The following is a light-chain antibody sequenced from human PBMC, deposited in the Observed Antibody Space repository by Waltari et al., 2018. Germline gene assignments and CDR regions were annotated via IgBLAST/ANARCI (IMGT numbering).Light chain of an antibody. CDR2: MAS. Sequence: DIQMTQSPSTLPASVGDRVTITCRASQSFSSRLAWYQQKPGKAPKLLIYMASSLESGVPSRFSGSGSGTEFTLTISSLQPDDFATYYCQQYNSYPLTFGQGTKLEIK. V-gene: IGKV1-5*03. CDR3: QQYNSYPLT. J-gene: IGKJ2*01. CDR1: QSFSSR.